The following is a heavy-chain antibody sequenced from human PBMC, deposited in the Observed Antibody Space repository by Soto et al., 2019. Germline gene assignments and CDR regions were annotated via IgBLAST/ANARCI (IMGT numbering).Heavy chain of an antibody. V-gene: IGHV1-69*12. CDR2: IIPIFGTA. J-gene: IGHJ5*02. CDR1: GGTFSSYA. Sequence: QVQLVQSGAEVKKPGSSVKVSCKASGGTFSSYAISWVRQAPGQGLEWMGGIIPIFGTANYAQKFQGRVXMXAXXSTSTAYMELSSLRSEDTAVYYCARVNISPWWFDPWGQGTLVTVSS. CDR3: ARVNISPWWFDP. D-gene: IGHD5-12*01.